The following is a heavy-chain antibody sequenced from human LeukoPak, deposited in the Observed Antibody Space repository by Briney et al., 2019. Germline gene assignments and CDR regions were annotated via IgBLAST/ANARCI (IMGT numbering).Heavy chain of an antibody. J-gene: IGHJ4*02. D-gene: IGHD1-26*01. CDR2: ISTGSSYI. Sequence: GGSLRLSCAASGFTFSSYSMNWVRQAPGKGLEWVSSISTGSSYIYYTDSVKGRFTISRDNSKNTLYLQMNSLRAEDTAVYYCAKDRATRREWELLKSFDYWGQGTLVTVSS. CDR3: AKDRATRREWELLKSFDY. CDR1: GFTFSSYS. V-gene: IGHV3-21*04.